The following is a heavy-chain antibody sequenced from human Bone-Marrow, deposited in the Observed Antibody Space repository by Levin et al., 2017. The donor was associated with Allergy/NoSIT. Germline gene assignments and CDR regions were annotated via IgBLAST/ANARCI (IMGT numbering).Heavy chain of an antibody. CDR3: AKSGEDGFGVDV. V-gene: IGHV3-30*18. D-gene: IGHD5-24*01. Sequence: LAGGSLRLSCAASGFTFINYGMHWVRQAPGKGLEWVAVISYDESNKYYADSVKGRFTISRDNSKNTLYLQMNSLRAEDTAVYHCAKSGEDGFGVDVWGQGTTVIVSS. J-gene: IGHJ6*02. CDR1: GFTFINYG. CDR2: ISYDESNK.